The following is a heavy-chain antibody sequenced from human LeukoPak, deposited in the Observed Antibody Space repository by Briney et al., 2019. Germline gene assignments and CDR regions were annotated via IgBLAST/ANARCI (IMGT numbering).Heavy chain of an antibody. CDR2: IVVGSGNT. D-gene: IGHD3-3*01. Sequence: SVKVSCKASGFTFTSSAMQWVRQARGQRLEWIGWIVVGSGNTNYAQKFQGRVTMTRDTSTSTVYMELSSLRSEDTAVYYCASGITIFGGQEYWGQGTLVTVSS. J-gene: IGHJ4*02. V-gene: IGHV1-58*02. CDR1: GFTFTSSA. CDR3: ASGITIFGGQEY.